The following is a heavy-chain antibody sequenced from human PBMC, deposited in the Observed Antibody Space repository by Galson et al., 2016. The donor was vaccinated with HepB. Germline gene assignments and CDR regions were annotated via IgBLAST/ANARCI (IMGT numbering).Heavy chain of an antibody. CDR1: GYTLPELS. V-gene: IGHV1-24*01. J-gene: IGHJ4*02. CDR3: ATLRGTETTFFLPTEGAD. D-gene: IGHD4-17*01. CDR2: FDPDEGEI. Sequence: SVKVSCKVSGYTLPELSMHWVRQAPGKGLEWMAGFDPDEGEIIYAQKFQGRVTMTEDASTDTADMELSSLRSEDTAYYYCATLRGTETTFFLPTEGADWGQGTLVTVSS.